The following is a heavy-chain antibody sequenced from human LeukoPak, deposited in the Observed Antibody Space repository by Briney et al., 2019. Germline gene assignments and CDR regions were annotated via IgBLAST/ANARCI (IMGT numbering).Heavy chain of an antibody. V-gene: IGHV4-59*08. CDR3: ARHPSPKQWLVGPFDY. D-gene: IGHD6-19*01. Sequence: SETLSLTCTVSGGSISSYYWSWIRQPPGKGLEWIGHIYYSGSTNSNPSLKSRVTISVDTSKNQFSLKLSSVTAADTAVYYCARHPSPKQWLVGPFDYWGQGTLVTVSS. CDR2: IYYSGST. J-gene: IGHJ4*02. CDR1: GGSISSYY.